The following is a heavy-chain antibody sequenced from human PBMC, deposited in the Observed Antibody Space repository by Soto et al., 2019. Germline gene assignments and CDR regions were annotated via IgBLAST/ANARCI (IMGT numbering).Heavy chain of an antibody. CDR2: ITPMIGTT. Sequence: QVHLVQSGAEVKRPGSSVRVSCRASGGTFYTYAFTWVRLAPGQGLEWMGGITPMIGTTKYAQKFPGGVTFSQDDSASTAYMEVINLRSDDTAVYYCARDVSIMTSVFGFWGQGTLITVSS. V-gene: IGHV1-69*01. D-gene: IGHD2-21*01. CDR1: GGTFYTYA. CDR3: ARDVSIMTSVFGF. J-gene: IGHJ4*02.